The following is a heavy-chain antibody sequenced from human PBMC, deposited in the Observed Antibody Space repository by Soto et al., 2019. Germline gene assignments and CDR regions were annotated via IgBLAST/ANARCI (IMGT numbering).Heavy chain of an antibody. CDR3: AKSRYSDSSGDFYDY. CDR1: AFTFNNYA. D-gene: IGHD3-22*01. CDR2: IGGSGRTT. V-gene: IGHV3-23*01. Sequence: LRLSCAASAFTFNNYAMSWVRQAPGKGLEWVSGIGGSGRTTYYADSVKGRFTISRDNSNNTLFLQMNSLRAEDTAVYYCAKSRYSDSSGDFYDYWGQGTLVTVSS. J-gene: IGHJ4*02.